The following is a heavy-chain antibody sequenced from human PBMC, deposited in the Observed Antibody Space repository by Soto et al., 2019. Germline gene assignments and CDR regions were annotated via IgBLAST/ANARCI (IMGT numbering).Heavy chain of an antibody. CDR1: GFTFSNYG. CDR3: ARGGAARPDY. J-gene: IGHJ4*02. CDR2: ISSNSATR. D-gene: IGHD6-6*01. V-gene: IGHV3-48*02. Sequence: EVQLVESGGGLVQPGGSQRLSCAASGFTFSNYGMNWVRQAPGKGLAWVSYISSNSATRQYADSVKGRFTISRDKAKNSLYLQMNSLRDEDTAVYYCARGGAARPDYWGQGTLVTVSS.